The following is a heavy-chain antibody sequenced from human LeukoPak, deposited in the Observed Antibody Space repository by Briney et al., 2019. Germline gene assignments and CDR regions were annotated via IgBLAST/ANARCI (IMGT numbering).Heavy chain of an antibody. V-gene: IGHV4-39*01. D-gene: IGHD3-9*01. CDR1: GGSISSSSYY. CDR2: IYYSGST. CDR3: GRIPGLFRYLDWSWGGGYFDY. Sequence: SETLSLTCTVSGGSISSSSYYWGWIRQPPGKGLEWIGSIYYSGSTYHNPSLKSRVTISVDTSKNQFSLKLSSVTAADTAVYYCGRIPGLFRYLDWSWGGGYFDYWGQGTLVTVSS. J-gene: IGHJ4*02.